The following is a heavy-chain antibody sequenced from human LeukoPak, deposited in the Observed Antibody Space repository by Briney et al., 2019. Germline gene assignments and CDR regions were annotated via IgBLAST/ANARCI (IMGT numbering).Heavy chain of an antibody. J-gene: IGHJ3*02. CDR2: INPNSGGT. CDR1: GYTFTSYD. D-gene: IGHD2-21*02. V-gene: IGHV1-2*02. CDR3: ARSRVVVTAILIAFDI. Sequence: ASVKVSCKASGYTFTSYDINWVRQATGQGLEWMGWINPNSGGTNYAQKFQGRVTMTRDTSISTAYMELSRLRSDDTAVYYCARSRVVVTAILIAFDIWGQGTMVTVSS.